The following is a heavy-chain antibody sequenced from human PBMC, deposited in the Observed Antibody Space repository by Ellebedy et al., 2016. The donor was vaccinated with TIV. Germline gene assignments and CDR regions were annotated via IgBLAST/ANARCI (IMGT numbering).Heavy chain of an antibody. V-gene: IGHV1-2*02. CDR2: INAHSGTT. Sequence: ASVKVSXXASGYRFTYNYMHWVRQAPGQGLEWMGWINAHSGTTRFAQKFDDRVALTRDTSTSTAYMELSRLSSDDTAVYFCAREPSVVSTDGDYYFDHWGQGTLVTVPS. CDR3: AREPSVVSTDGDYYFDH. D-gene: IGHD3-10*01. CDR1: GYRFTYNY. J-gene: IGHJ4*02.